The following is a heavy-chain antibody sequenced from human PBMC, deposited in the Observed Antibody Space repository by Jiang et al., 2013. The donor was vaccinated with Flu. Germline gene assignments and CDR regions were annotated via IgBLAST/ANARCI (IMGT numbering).Heavy chain of an antibody. Sequence: SVKVSCKASGYTFTDYYMHWVRQAPGQGLEWMGRINPNSGGTNYAQKFQGRVTLTRDTSISTAYMELSSLRSDDTAMYYCVRGSHYYGSGTYLMDVWGQGTTVTVSS. J-gene: IGHJ6*02. V-gene: IGHV1-2*06. D-gene: IGHD3-10*01. CDR1: GYTFTDYY. CDR2: INPNSGGT. CDR3: VRGSHYYGSGTYLMDV.